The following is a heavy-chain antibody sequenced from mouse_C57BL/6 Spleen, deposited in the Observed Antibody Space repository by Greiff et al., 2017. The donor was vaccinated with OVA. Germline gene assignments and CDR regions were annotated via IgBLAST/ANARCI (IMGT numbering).Heavy chain of an antibody. CDR2: INPSSGYT. V-gene: IGHV1-7*01. Sequence: VQLQQSGAELAKPGASVKLSCKASGYTFTSYWMHWVKQRPGQGLEWIGYINPSSGYTKYNQKFKDKATLTADKSSSTAYMQLSSLTYEDSAVDYCARGRDDYDDGFAYWGQGTLVTVSA. D-gene: IGHD2-4*01. CDR3: ARGRDDYDDGFAY. CDR1: GYTFTSYW. J-gene: IGHJ3*01.